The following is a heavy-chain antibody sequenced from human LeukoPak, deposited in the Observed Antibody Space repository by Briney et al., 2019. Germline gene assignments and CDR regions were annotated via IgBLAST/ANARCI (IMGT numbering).Heavy chain of an antibody. Sequence: PGGSLRLACGASEFTFSRYGIHWVRQAPGKGLEWVSSVISIDPRVYYAASVRGRFTISRDTANNSVYLEMNTLTAEDTGVYYCARDPSSHRCQYYDYWGQGALVTVSS. D-gene: IGHD6-19*01. CDR1: EFTFSRYG. CDR2: VISIDPRV. J-gene: IGHJ4*02. CDR3: ARDPSSHRCQYYDY. V-gene: IGHV3-21*01.